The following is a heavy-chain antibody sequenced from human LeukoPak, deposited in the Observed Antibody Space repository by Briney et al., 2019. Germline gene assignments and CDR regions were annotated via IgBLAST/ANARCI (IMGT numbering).Heavy chain of an antibody. J-gene: IGHJ6*03. Sequence: PSETLSLTCTVSGGSISSSSYYWGWIRQPPGKGLEWIGSIYHSGSTYYNPSLKSRVTISVDTSKNQFSLKLSSVTAADTAVHYCARMGYYDFWSGYYNLYYMDVWGKGTTVTVSS. CDR1: GGSISSSSYY. CDR2: IYHSGST. V-gene: IGHV4-39*07. D-gene: IGHD3-3*01. CDR3: ARMGYYDFWSGYYNLYYMDV.